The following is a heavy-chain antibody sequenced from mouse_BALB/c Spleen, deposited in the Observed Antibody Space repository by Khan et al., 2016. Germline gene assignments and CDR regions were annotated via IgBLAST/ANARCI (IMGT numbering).Heavy chain of an antibody. V-gene: IGHV1-54*01. J-gene: IGHJ4*01. CDR2: INPGSGGT. CDR3: GRFYYDYEDYAMDY. CDR1: GYAFTNYL. Sequence: VQLQESGAELVRPGTSVKVSCKAPGYAFTNYLIEWVKQRPGQGLEWIGVINPGSGGTNYNEKFKGKATLTADKSSSTAYMQLSSLTSDDSAVYFCGRFYYDYEDYAMDYWGQGTSVTVSS. D-gene: IGHD2-4*01.